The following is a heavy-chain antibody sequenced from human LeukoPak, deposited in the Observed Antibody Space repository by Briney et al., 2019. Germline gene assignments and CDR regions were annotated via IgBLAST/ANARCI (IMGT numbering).Heavy chain of an antibody. CDR3: ARDEGVSFDY. CDR1: GFTFSAYN. J-gene: IGHJ4*02. Sequence: PGGSLRLSCVTSGFTFSAYNMNWVRQAPGKGLEWVSCISSSSNYIYYADSVEGRFTISRDNAKNSLYLQMNSLRAEDTAMYYCARDEGVSFDYWGQGTLVTVSS. V-gene: IGHV3-21*01. CDR2: ISSSSNYI.